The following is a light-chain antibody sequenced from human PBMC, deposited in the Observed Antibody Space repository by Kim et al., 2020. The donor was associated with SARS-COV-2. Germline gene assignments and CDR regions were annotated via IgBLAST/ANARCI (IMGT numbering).Light chain of an antibody. CDR3: QQYDMWPIT. Sequence: VSPGEKAPLSGRASQSLSTNLAWYQQIPGQAPRLLIYEASIRATGVPARFSGSGSGTEFTLTISSLQSEDVAVYYCQQYDMWPITFGQGTRLEIK. J-gene: IGKJ5*01. CDR1: QSLSTN. V-gene: IGKV3-15*01. CDR2: EAS.